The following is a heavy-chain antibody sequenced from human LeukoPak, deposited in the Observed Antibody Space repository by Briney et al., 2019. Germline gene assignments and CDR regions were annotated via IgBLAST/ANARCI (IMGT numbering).Heavy chain of an antibody. CDR2: ISTSGGTT. CDR3: ASRSGGYRHFDD. Sequence: GGSLRLSCAASGFTFSDYAMRWVRQAPGKELEGVSAISTSGGTTVYADSVKGRFTISRDNSRNTLYLQMNSLRAEDTAVYYCASRSGGYRHFDDWGQGTLVTVSS. D-gene: IGHD3-10*01. J-gene: IGHJ4*02. CDR1: GFTFSDYA. V-gene: IGHV3-23*01.